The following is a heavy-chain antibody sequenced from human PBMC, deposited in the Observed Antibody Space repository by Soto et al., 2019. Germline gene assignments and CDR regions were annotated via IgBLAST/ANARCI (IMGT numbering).Heavy chain of an antibody. Sequence: GASVKVSCKASGGTFSSYAISWVRQAPGQGLEWMGGIIPIFGTANYAQKFQGRVTITADESTSTAYMELSSLRSEDTAVYYCARDSQQLVVSLDYWGQGTLVTVPS. CDR3: ARDSQQLVVSLDY. J-gene: IGHJ4*02. D-gene: IGHD6-13*01. CDR2: IIPIFGTA. V-gene: IGHV1-69*13. CDR1: GGTFSSYA.